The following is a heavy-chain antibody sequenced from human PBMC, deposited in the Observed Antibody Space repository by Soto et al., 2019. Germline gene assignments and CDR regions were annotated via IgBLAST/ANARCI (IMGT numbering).Heavy chain of an antibody. CDR1: GDSVSSNSAA. Sequence: LSLTCAISGDSVSSNSAAWEWIRQSPSRGLEWLGRTRYTSKWYTEYAESVKSRITINADTSKNHFSLQLRSVTPEDTAVYYCVRVDWNDAGSWGQGTQVTVSS. CDR2: TRYTSKWYT. J-gene: IGHJ5*02. D-gene: IGHD1-1*01. V-gene: IGHV6-1*01. CDR3: VRVDWNDAGS.